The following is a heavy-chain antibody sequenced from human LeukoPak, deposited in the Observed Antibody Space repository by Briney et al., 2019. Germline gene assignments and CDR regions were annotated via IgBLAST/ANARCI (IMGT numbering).Heavy chain of an antibody. CDR1: GYTFTSYD. D-gene: IGHD1-1*01. Sequence: ASVKVSCKASGYTFTSYDINWVRQTTGQGLEWMGWMNPNSGNTGYAQKFQGRVTMTRDTSTSTVYMELSSLRSEDTAVYYCARVAPGTGTFDYWGQGTLVTVSS. CDR2: MNPNSGNT. V-gene: IGHV1-8*02. J-gene: IGHJ4*02. CDR3: ARVAPGTGTFDY.